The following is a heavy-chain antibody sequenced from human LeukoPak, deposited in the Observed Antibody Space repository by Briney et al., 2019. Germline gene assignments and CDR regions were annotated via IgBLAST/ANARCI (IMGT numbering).Heavy chain of an antibody. J-gene: IGHJ4*02. CDR3: ARVGGKPY. CDR2: IRYDGSNK. D-gene: IGHD2-15*01. Sequence: PGGSLRLSCAASGFTFSSYGMHWVRQAPGKGLEWVAFIRYDGSNKYYADSVKGRFTISRDNAKNSLYLQMNSLRAEDTAVYYCARVGGKPYWGQGTLVTVSS. CDR1: GFTFSSYG. V-gene: IGHV3-30*02.